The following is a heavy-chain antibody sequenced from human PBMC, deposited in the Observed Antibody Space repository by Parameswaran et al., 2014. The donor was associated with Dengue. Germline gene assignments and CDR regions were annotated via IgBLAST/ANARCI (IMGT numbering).Heavy chain of an antibody. Sequence: SETLSLTCSVSGDSISSYYWNWIRQPPGKGLEWIGYLYYSGFTHYNPSLESRVTMSVDTSKNQFSLKLSSVTAADTAVYYCASGQWLDGPFDHWGQGALVTVSS. CDR2: LYYSGFT. CDR3: ASGQWLDGPFDH. D-gene: IGHD6-19*01. J-gene: IGHJ4*02. V-gene: IGHV4-59*08. CDR1: GDSISSYY.